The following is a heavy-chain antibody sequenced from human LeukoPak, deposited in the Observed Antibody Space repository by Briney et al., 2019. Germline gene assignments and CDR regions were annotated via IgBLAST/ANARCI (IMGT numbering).Heavy chain of an antibody. Sequence: GGSLRLSCAASGFIFSNYWMSWVRQAPGKGLEWVANINQDGGAKYYVDSLKGRFTISRDNIEKPLYLQLNSLTADDTAVYFCARAPTTGTVDYWGQGTLVTVSS. J-gene: IGHJ4*02. D-gene: IGHD1-1*01. V-gene: IGHV3-7*01. CDR2: INQDGGAK. CDR1: GFIFSNYW. CDR3: ARAPTTGTVDY.